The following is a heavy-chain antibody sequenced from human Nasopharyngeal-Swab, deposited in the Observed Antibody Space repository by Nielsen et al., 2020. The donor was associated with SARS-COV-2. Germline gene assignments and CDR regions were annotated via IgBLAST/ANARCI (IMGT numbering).Heavy chain of an antibody. CDR1: GFTFSSYA. CDR3: AGGSGYDTFDY. V-gene: IGHV3-23*01. Sequence: GGSLRLSCPASGFTFSSYAMSWVRQAPGKGLEWVSAISGSGGSTYYADSVKGRFTISRDNSKNTLYLQMNSLRAEDTAVYYCAGGSGYDTFDYWGQGTLVTVSS. J-gene: IGHJ4*02. CDR2: ISGSGGST. D-gene: IGHD5-12*01.